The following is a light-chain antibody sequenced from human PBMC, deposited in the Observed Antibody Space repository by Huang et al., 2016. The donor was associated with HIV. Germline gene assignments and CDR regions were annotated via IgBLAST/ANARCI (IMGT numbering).Light chain of an antibody. J-gene: IGKJ1*01. Sequence: DIQMTQSPSSLSASVGDRVTITCRASQSISSYLNWYQQKPGKAPKLLIYGASTLQSGVPSRFTGSGSGTDFTLTITSLQPEDFATYYCQHSYNMFWTFGQGTMVEIK. CDR3: QHSYNMFWT. V-gene: IGKV1-39*01. CDR1: QSISSY. CDR2: GAS.